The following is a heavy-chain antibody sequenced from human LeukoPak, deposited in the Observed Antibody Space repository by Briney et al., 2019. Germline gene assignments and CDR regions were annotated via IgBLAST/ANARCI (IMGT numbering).Heavy chain of an antibody. J-gene: IGHJ6*02. Sequence: PSETLSLTCTVSGGSISSYYWSWIRQPAGKGLEWIGRIYTSGSTNYNPSLKSRVTMSVDTSKSQFSLKLSSVTAADTAVYYCARDLDYGDYAYYYYGMDVWGQGTTVTVSS. D-gene: IGHD4-17*01. V-gene: IGHV4-4*07. CDR3: ARDLDYGDYAYYYYGMDV. CDR1: GGSISSYY. CDR2: IYTSGST.